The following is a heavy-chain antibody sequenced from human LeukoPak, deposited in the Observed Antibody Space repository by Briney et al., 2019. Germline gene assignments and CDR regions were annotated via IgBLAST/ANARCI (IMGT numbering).Heavy chain of an antibody. Sequence: SETLSLTCTVSGGSISSYYWRWIRQPPGKGLEWIGYIYYSGSTNYNPSLKSRVTISVDTSKNQLSLKLSSVTAADTAGAYCATHWETSSWYVDYWGQGTLVTVSS. CDR1: GGSISSYY. CDR2: IYYSGST. D-gene: IGHD6-13*01. CDR3: ATHWETSSWYVDY. V-gene: IGHV4-59*08. J-gene: IGHJ4*02.